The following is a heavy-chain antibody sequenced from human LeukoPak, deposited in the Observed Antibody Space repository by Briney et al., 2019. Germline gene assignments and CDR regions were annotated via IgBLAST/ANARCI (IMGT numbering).Heavy chain of an antibody. V-gene: IGHV7-4-1*02. D-gene: IGHD3-22*01. CDR1: GYTFTSYG. Sequence: GASVKVSCKASGYTFTSYGISWVRQAPGQGLEWMGWINTNTGNPTYAQGFTGRFVFSLDTSVSTAYLQISSLKAEDTAVYYCARLFSSGYIRWFDPWGQGTLVTVSS. CDR3: ARLFSSGYIRWFDP. J-gene: IGHJ5*02. CDR2: INTNTGNP.